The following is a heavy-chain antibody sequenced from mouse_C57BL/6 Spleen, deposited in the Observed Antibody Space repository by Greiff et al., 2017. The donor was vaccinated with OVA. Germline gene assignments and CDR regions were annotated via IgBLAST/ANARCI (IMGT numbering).Heavy chain of an antibody. V-gene: IGHV1-4*01. CDR3: ASGALGGDMDD. CDR1: GYTFTSYS. J-gene: IGHJ4*01. CDR2: INPSSGCT. Sequence: QVQLKQPGAELARPGASVKMSCKASGYTFTSYSMPWVKQRPGQGLEWIGYINPSSGCTNYNEKFKNKATLTADKSSSTAYMQLSSLTSEDSAVYYCASGALGGDMDDWGQGTSVTVSS.